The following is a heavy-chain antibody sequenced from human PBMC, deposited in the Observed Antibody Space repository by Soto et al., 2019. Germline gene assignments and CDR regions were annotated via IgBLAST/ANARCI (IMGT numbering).Heavy chain of an antibody. CDR3: AKTPEWLSLSYNWFDP. CDR1: GFTFSSYG. CDR2: ISYDGSNK. D-gene: IGHD3-3*01. J-gene: IGHJ5*02. Sequence: QVQRVESGGGVVQPGRSLRLSCAASGFTFSSYGMHWVRQAPGKGLEWVAVISYDGSNKYYADSVKGRFTISRDNSKNPLYLQMNSLRAEDTAVYYCAKTPEWLSLSYNWFDPWGQGTLVTVSS. V-gene: IGHV3-30*18.